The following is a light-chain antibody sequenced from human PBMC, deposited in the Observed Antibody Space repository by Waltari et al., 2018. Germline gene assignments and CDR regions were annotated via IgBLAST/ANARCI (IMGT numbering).Light chain of an antibody. V-gene: IGKV1-17*01. CDR1: QGISTY. CDR3: LQYNSHPYS. J-gene: IGKJ2*03. Sequence: DIQMTQSPSSLSASAGDTVTITCRASQGISTYLNWYQQKPGKPPKRLIYAASSLESGVPSRFSGSGSGTDFTLIISSLQPEDFATYYCLQYNSHPYSFGQGTKVEIK. CDR2: AAS.